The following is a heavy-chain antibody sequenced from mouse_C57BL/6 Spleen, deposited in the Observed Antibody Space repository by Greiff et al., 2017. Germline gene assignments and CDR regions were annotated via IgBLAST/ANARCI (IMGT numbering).Heavy chain of an antibody. CDR2: IHPNSGST. D-gene: IGHD2-1*01. CDR1: GYTFTSYW. Sequence: QVQLQQSGAELVKPGASVKLSCKASGYTFTSYWMHWVKQRPGQGLEWIGMIHPNSGSTNYNEKFKSKATLTVDKSSSTAYMQLSSLTSEDSAVYYCARYHYGNPEGFDYWGQGTTLTVSS. V-gene: IGHV1-64*01. CDR3: ARYHYGNPEGFDY. J-gene: IGHJ2*01.